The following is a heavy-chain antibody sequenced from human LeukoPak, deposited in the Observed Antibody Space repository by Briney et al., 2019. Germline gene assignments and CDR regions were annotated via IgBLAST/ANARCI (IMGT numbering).Heavy chain of an antibody. CDR2: IYTSGST. J-gene: IGHJ6*02. CDR1: GGSISSGSYY. CDR3: ARGYFYYYYGMDV. Sequence: PSETLSLTCTVSGGSISSGSYYWSWIRQPAGKGLEWIGRIYTSGSTNYNPSLKSRVTISVDTSKNQFSLKLSSVTAADTAVYYCARGYFYYYYGMDVWGQGTTVTVSS. V-gene: IGHV4-61*02.